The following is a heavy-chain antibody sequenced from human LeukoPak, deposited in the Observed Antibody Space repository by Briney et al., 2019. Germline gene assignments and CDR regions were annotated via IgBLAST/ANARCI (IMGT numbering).Heavy chain of an antibody. CDR3: AKDSNLLWFGELLGVKSKELDY. V-gene: IGHV3-30*02. Sequence: GGSLRLSCAASGFTFSSYGMHWVRQAPGKGLEWVAFIRYDGSNKYYADSVKGRFTISRDNSKNTLYLQMNSLRAEDTAVYYCAKDSNLLWFGELLGVKSKELDYWGQGTLVTVSS. CDR1: GFTFSSYG. D-gene: IGHD3-10*01. CDR2: IRYDGSNK. J-gene: IGHJ4*02.